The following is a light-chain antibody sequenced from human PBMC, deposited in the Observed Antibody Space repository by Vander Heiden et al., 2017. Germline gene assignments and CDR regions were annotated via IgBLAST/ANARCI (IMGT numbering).Light chain of an antibody. Sequence: IVLTQSPGPLSLSPGERATLSSRASQSVSSSYLAWYQQKPGQAPRLLIYGASSRATGIPDRFSGSGSGTDFTLTISRLEPEDFAVYYCQQYGSSPPYTFGQGTKLEIK. J-gene: IGKJ2*01. V-gene: IGKV3-20*01. CDR3: QQYGSSPPYT. CDR2: GAS. CDR1: QSVSSSY.